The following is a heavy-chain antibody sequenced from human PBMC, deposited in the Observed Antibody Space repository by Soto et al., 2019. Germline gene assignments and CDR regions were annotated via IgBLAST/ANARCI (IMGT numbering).Heavy chain of an antibody. D-gene: IGHD2-15*01. CDR2: IYPGDSDT. Sequence: ESLKSSCQGSGDDFTTYWIAWVRQMPGKGLEWMGIIYPGDSDTRYSPSFQVQVTISADKSSSTAYLQWSSLQASDTAMYYCARGGTTYPIYSLGMAVWRQGSTVTVAS. CDR1: GDDFTTYW. V-gene: IGHV5-51*01. J-gene: IGHJ6*01. CDR3: ARGGTTYPIYSLGMAV.